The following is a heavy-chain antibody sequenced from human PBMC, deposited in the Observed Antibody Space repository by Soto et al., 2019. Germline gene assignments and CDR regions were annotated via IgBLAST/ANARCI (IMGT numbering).Heavy chain of an antibody. CDR2: INPSGGST. CDR1: GYTFTSYY. V-gene: IGHV1-46*01. D-gene: IGHD2-8*01. Sequence: SVKVSCKASGYTFTSYYMHWVRQAPGQGLEWMGIINPSGGSTSYAQKFQGRVTMTRDTSTSTVYMELSSLRSEDTAVYYCARDLGVSKVRPGVYVMDGWGQGPTVTVSS. CDR3: ARDLGVSKVRPGVYVMDG. J-gene: IGHJ6*02.